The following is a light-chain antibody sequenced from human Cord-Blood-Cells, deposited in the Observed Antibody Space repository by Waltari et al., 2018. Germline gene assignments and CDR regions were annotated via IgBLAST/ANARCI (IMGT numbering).Light chain of an antibody. CDR3: ILADSSGTFWV. J-gene: IGLJ3*02. V-gene: IGLV3-16*01. CDR2: KDS. CDR1: ALPKKY. Sequence: SYELTQPPSVSVSLGQMARITCPGEALPKKYAYWYQQKPGQFPVLVIYKDSGRPSGIPGRFCGSSAGTIVTLIISGGQGEDDAEYYCILADSSGTFWVFGGGTKLTVL.